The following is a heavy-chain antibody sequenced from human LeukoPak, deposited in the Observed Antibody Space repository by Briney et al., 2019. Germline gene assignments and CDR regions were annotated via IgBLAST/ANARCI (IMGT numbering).Heavy chain of an antibody. J-gene: IGHJ3*02. V-gene: IGHV4-38-2*02. CDR2: IYHSGST. D-gene: IGHD3-9*01. CDR3: ASLKNYDILTGYYDAFDI. CDR1: GYSISSGYY. Sequence: SETLSLTCTVSGYSISSGYYWGWIRQPPGKGLEWIGSIYHSGSTYYNPSLKSRVTISVDTSKNQFSLKLSSVTAAVTAVYYCASLKNYDILTGYYDAFDIWGQGTMVTVSS.